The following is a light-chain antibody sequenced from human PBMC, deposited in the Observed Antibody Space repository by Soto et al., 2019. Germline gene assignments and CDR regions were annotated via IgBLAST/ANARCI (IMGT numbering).Light chain of an antibody. J-gene: IGKJ1*01. CDR2: GAF. Sequence: EIVLTQSPGILSLSPGERASLSCGASQSISSSFLAWYQQKPGQAPRLLIYGAFTRATGIPDRFSGSGSGTDFSLTISRLEPEDFAVYYCQQYGSSPPWTFGQGTKVDIK. V-gene: IGKV3-20*01. CDR1: QSISSSF. CDR3: QQYGSSPPWT.